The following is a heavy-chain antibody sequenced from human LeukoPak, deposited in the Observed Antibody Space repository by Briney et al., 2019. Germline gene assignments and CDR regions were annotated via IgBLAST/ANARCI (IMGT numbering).Heavy chain of an antibody. CDR3: AREFHSSGYAGTFDC. J-gene: IGHJ4*02. CDR1: GLPLSTFI. Sequence: GGSLRLSCAASGLPLSTFIIHWVRQTPGKGLEWVAAISNDGIGKFYADSVKGRFTISRDNSKNTLHLQIDSLRLEDTAVYHCAREFHSSGYAGTFDCWGPGTLVTVSS. D-gene: IGHD3-22*01. V-gene: IGHV3-30*04. CDR2: ISNDGIGK.